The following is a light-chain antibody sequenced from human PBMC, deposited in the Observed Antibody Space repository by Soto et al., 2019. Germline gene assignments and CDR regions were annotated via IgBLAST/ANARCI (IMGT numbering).Light chain of an antibody. CDR1: QSISSW. V-gene: IGKV1-5*03. Sequence: DIQMTQSPSTLSASVGDRVTITCRASQSISSWLAWYQQKPGQAPKVLIYKASSLARGVPARFSGSGSGTEFTLTISSLQPDDSATYYCQHYNSYPLTFGGGTKVEI. J-gene: IGKJ4*01. CDR2: KAS. CDR3: QHYNSYPLT.